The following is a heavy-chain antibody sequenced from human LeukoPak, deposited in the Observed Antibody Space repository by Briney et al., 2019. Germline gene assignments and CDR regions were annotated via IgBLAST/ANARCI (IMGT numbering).Heavy chain of an antibody. CDR2: ISWNSGSI. D-gene: IGHD5-24*01. CDR3: AKDLGYNFDY. V-gene: IGHV3-9*01. Sequence: GGSLRLSCAASGFTFDDYAMHWVRQAPGEGLEWVSGISWNSGSIGYADSVKGRFTISRDNAKNSLYLQMNSLRAEDTALYYCAKDLGYNFDYWGQGTLVTVSS. J-gene: IGHJ4*02. CDR1: GFTFDDYA.